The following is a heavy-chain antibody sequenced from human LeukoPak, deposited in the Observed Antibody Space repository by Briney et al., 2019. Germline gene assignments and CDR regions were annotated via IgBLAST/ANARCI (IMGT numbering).Heavy chain of an antibody. D-gene: IGHD6-19*01. CDR1: GFKVSSNY. J-gene: IGHJ3*02. CDR3: AKFEQWLVQGALDI. CDR2: INTGGST. V-gene: IGHV3-53*01. Sequence: PGGSLRLSCAASGFKVSSNYMSWVRQAPGKGLAWVSLINTGGSTYYADSVKGRFTISRDNSKNTLYLQMNSLRAEDMAVYYCAKFEQWLVQGALDIWGQGTMVTVSS.